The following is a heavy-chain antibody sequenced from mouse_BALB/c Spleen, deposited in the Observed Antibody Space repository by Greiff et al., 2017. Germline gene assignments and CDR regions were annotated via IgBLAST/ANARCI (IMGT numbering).Heavy chain of an antibody. CDR3: ARALLPRYYFDY. J-gene: IGHJ2*01. D-gene: IGHD2-10*01. CDR1: GFTFTDYY. Sequence: EVKLMESGGGLVQPGGSLRLSCATSGFTFTDYYMSWVHQPPGKALEWLGFIRNKANGYTTEYSASVKGRFTISRDNSQSILYLQMNTLRAEDSATYYCARALLPRYYFDYWGQGTTLTVSS. CDR2: IRNKANGYTT. V-gene: IGHV7-3*02.